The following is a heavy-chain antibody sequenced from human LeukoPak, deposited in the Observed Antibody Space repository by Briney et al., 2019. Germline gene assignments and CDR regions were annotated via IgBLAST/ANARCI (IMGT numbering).Heavy chain of an antibody. Sequence: PSETLSLTCTVSGDSITMYYWTWIRQPPGKGLEWIGEINHSGDTNYNPSLKSRVTISVATSKNQFSLKLSSVTAADTAVYFCARERGGSKLSGLYGRDYYYMDVWGKGTTVTVSS. V-gene: IGHV4-59*01. J-gene: IGHJ6*03. CDR1: GDSITMYY. CDR2: INHSGDT. CDR3: ARERGGSKLSGLYGRDYYYMDV. D-gene: IGHD3-16*01.